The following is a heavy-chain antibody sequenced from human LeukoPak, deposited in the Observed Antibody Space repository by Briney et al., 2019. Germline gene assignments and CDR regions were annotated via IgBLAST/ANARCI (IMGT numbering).Heavy chain of an antibody. CDR2: INPSGGST. CDR1: GYTFTSYY. J-gene: IGHJ6*02. V-gene: IGHV1-46*01. Sequence: ASVKVSCKASGYTFTSYYMHWVRQAPGQGLEWMGIINPSGGSTSYAQKFQGSVTMTRDTSTSTVYMELSSLRSEDTAVYYCAREPPSNVSGMDVWGQETTVTVSS. CDR3: AREPPSNVSGMDV.